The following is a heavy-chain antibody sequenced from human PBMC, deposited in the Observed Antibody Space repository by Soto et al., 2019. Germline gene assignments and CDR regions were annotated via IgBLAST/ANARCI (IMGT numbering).Heavy chain of an antibody. Sequence: EVQLVESGGGLVQPGRSLRLSCAASGFTFDDYAMHWVRQAPGKGLEWVSEISWNSGSIGYADSVKGRFTISRDNAKNYLYIQMNSLRAEDTALYYCAKDRILVPAAIGGDYYYNGMDVWGQGTTVTVSS. CDR2: ISWNSGSI. CDR3: AKDRILVPAAIGGDYYYNGMDV. CDR1: GFTFDDYA. J-gene: IGHJ6*02. D-gene: IGHD2-2*02. V-gene: IGHV3-9*01.